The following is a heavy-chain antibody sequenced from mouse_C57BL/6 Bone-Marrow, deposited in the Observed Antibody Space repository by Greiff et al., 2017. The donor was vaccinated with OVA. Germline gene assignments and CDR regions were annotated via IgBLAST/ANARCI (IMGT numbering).Heavy chain of an antibody. D-gene: IGHD1-1*01. V-gene: IGHV1-26*01. J-gene: IGHJ1*03. CDR3: ARRDPDYYGSSYWYFDV. CDR2: INPNNGGT. CDR1: GYTFTDYY. Sequence: VQLQQSGPELVKPGASVKISCKASGYTFTDYYMNWVKQSHGKSLEWIGDINPNNGGTSYNQKFKGKATLTVDKSSSTAYMELRSLTSEDSAVYYCARRDPDYYGSSYWYFDVWGTGTTVTVSS.